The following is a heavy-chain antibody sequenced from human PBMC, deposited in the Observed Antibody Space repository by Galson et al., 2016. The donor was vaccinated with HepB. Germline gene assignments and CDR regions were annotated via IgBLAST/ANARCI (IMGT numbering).Heavy chain of an antibody. CDR1: GYKFSTYW. Sequence: QSGAEVKKPGESLKISCKGSGYKFSTYWIAWVRQMPGKGLEWMGIIYPGDSDTKYSPSFRGLVTISADKSINSAYLQWSSLKASDTAMYYCARRPDDGDYVGAFDYWGQGTLVTVSS. D-gene: IGHD4-17*01. CDR2: IYPGDSDT. CDR3: ARRPDDGDYVGAFDY. V-gene: IGHV5-51*01. J-gene: IGHJ4*02.